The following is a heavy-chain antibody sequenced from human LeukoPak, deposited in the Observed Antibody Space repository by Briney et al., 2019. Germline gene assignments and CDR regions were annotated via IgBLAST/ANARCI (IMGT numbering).Heavy chain of an antibody. V-gene: IGHV4-4*02. CDR2: ISRSGRA. Sequence: FETLSLTCTVSLDSTTSNFWSWVRQSPGKGLEWIGEISRSGRANSNPSLQSRVTLSIDRSRNQIALELSSVTAADTAVYYCAREILGGFNPGAYWGQGTLVTVSS. CDR3: AREILGGFNPGAY. J-gene: IGHJ4*02. D-gene: IGHD1-14*01. CDR1: LDSTTSNF.